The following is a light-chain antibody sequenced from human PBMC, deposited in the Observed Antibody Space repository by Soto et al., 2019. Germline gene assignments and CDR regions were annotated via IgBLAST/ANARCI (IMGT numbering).Light chain of an antibody. CDR1: QSVDSSF. Sequence: EIVLTQSPGSLSLSPGERATLSCRASQSVDSSFFAWYQQKPGQAPRLLIYGASNRATGIPDRFSGRGSGTYFTLTITGREPEDISVYYCQQYVSAVTFGQGTKVEIK. J-gene: IGKJ1*01. CDR2: GAS. CDR3: QQYVSAVT. V-gene: IGKV3-20*01.